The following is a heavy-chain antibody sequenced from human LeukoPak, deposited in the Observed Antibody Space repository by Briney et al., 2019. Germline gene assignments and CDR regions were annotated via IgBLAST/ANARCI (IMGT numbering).Heavy chain of an antibody. CDR2: ISSSGSTI. CDR1: GFTSSSYE. Sequence: GSLRLPCAASGFTSSSYEMNWVRQAPGKGLEWVSYISSSGSTIYYADSVKGRFTISRDNAKNSLYLQMNSLRAEDTAVYYCARAMDPNYYDSSGYQDWYFDLWGRGTLVTVSS. D-gene: IGHD3-22*01. J-gene: IGHJ2*01. V-gene: IGHV3-48*03. CDR3: ARAMDPNYYDSSGYQDWYFDL.